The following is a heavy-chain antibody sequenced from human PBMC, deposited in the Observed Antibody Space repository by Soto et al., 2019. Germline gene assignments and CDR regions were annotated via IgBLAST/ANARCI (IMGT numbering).Heavy chain of an antibody. D-gene: IGHD5-18*01. CDR2: IYTSGST. CDR3: ARGGIQLSYAFDY. J-gene: IGHJ4*02. CDR1: GTSVSNYY. Sequence: SETLSLTCSVSGTSVSNYYWSWIRQPAGKGLEHIGRIYTSGSTSYNPSLKSRVTMSMDTSQTQIYLNLTSVTAADTAVYYCARGGIQLSYAFDYWGQGIQVTISS. V-gene: IGHV4-4*07.